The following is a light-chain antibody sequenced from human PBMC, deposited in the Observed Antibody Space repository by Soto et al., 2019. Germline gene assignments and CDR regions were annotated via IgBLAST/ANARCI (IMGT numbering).Light chain of an antibody. CDR2: GAS. J-gene: IGKJ1*01. CDR3: QHYNSWPPWT. CDR1: QSVRSS. V-gene: IGKV3-15*01. Sequence: EIVMTLTPDTLSVSPGERATLSCRASQSVRSSLAWYQQRPGQPPRLLIYGASTRATGTPARFSGSGSGTEFTLTISSLQSEDFAVYYCQHYNSWPPWTFGQGTKVEIK.